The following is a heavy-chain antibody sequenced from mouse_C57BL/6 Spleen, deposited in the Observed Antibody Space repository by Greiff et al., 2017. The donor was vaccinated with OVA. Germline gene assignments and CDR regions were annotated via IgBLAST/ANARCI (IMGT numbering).Heavy chain of an antibody. CDR3: ARSSYYYGSPMDY. CDR1: GFTFTDYY. J-gene: IGHJ4*01. D-gene: IGHD1-1*01. Sequence: EVKLVESGGGLVQPGGSLSLSCAASGFTFTDYYMSWVRQPPGKALEWLGFIRNKANGDTTEYSASVKGRFTISRDNSPSILYLQMNALRAEDSATYYCARSSYYYGSPMDYWGQGTSVTVSS. V-gene: IGHV7-3*01. CDR2: IRNKANGDTT.